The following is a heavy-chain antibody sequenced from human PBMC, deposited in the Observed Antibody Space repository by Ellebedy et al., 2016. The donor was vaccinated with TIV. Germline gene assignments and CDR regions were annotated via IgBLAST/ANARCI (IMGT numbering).Heavy chain of an antibody. V-gene: IGHV4-39*01. CDR2: IYYSGST. Sequence: MPGGSLRLSCTVSGGSISRSSYYRGWVRQPTGKGLEWIASIYYSGSTYYNPSLTSRLTISVDTSKNQFSLKLTSVTAADTAVYYCASEPPYFYGASGIYLQDFWGQGTLVTVSS. CDR3: ASEPPYFYGASGIYLQDF. J-gene: IGHJ4*02. CDR1: GGSISRSSYY. D-gene: IGHD4/OR15-4a*01.